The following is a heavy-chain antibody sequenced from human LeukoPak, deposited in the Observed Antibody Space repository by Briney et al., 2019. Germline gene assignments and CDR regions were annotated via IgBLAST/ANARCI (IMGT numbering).Heavy chain of an antibody. D-gene: IGHD2-15*01. V-gene: IGHV1-2*02. CDR1: GYTFTGYY. CDR3: ARDLKSASGSQFDY. Sequence: GASVKVSCKASGYTFTGYYMHWVRQPPGQGREGMGWINYNSGGTNYTQKLQGRVTMTRDTSISTAYMELSRLRSDDTAVYSCARDLKSASGSQFDYWGQGTLVTVSS. CDR2: INYNSGGT. J-gene: IGHJ4*02.